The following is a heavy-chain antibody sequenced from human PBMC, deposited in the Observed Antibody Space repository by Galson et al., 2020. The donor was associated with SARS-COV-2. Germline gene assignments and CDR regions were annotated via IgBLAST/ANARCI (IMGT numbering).Heavy chain of an antibody. J-gene: IGHJ6*02. CDR2: IKEDGSEK. CDR1: GFTFRSYW. CDR3: ARELNYGMDV. V-gene: IGHV3-7*01. Sequence: GESLKISCAASGFTFRSYWMSWVRQAPGKGLEWVANIKEDGSEKYYVDSVKGRFTISRDNAKNSLYLQMSSLRAEDTAVYYCARELNYGMDVWGQGTTVTVSS.